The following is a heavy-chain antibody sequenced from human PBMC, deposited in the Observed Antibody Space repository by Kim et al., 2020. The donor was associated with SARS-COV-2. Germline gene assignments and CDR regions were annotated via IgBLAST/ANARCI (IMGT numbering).Heavy chain of an antibody. D-gene: IGHD1-1*01. J-gene: IGHJ6*02. CDR3: ARDSGTGSDYYGMDV. V-gene: IGHV3-48*02. Sequence: DSVKGRFTISRDNAKNSLYLQMNSLRDEDTAVYYCARDSGTGSDYYGMDVWGQGTTVTVSS.